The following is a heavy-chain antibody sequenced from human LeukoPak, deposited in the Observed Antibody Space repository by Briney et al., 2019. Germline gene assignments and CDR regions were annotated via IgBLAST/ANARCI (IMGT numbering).Heavy chain of an antibody. CDR3: ATIQSTSGQYGNAFDI. D-gene: IGHD2-15*01. CDR1: GFTSSSYW. CDR2: IKQDGREK. J-gene: IGHJ3*02. V-gene: IGHV3-7*01. Sequence: GGSLRLSCAASGFTSSSYWMSWVRQAPGKGLEWVANIKQDGREKSYVDSVKGRFTISRDNAKNSLYLQMNGLRAEDTAVYYCATIQSTSGQYGNAFDIWGQGTMVTVSS.